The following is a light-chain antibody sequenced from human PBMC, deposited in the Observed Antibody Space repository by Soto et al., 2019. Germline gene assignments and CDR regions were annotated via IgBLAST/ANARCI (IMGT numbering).Light chain of an antibody. CDR3: QQYNSYWT. J-gene: IGKJ1*01. CDR1: QSISSW. Sequence: DMQMTQSPSTLSASVRHRVTITIRASQSISSWLAWYQQKPGKAPKLLIYDASSLESGVPSRFSGSGSGTEFTLTISSLQPDDFATYYCQQYNSYWTFGQGTKVDIK. CDR2: DAS. V-gene: IGKV1-5*01.